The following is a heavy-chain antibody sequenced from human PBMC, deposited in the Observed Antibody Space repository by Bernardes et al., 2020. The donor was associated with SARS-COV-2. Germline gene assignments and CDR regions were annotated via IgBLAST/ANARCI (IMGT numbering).Heavy chain of an antibody. J-gene: IGHJ4*02. CDR2: VNSDGSST. D-gene: IGHD2-15*01. CDR3: ARVRGYCSGAGGSCYVDH. CDR1: GFTFNTYW. Sequence: GGALRLSCAASGFTFNTYWMHWVRQTPGKGLVWVSRVNSDGSSTSYADSVKGRFTISRDNAKNTLYLQLNSLRAEDTALYYCARVRGYCSGAGGSCYVDHWGQGTLVAVSS. V-gene: IGHV3-74*01.